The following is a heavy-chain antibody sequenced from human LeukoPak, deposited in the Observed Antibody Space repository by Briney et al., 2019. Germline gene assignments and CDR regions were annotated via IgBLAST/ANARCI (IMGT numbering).Heavy chain of an antibody. CDR2: IYFGGTT. Sequence: GGSLRLSCAASGFTVSSNYMTWVRQAPGQGLEWVSVIYFGGTTYYADSVKGRFTVSRDNSKNTVYLQMNSLRVEDTAVYYCARGDGVYVYWGQGTLVTVSS. CDR1: GFTVSSNY. CDR3: ARGDGVYVY. J-gene: IGHJ4*02. V-gene: IGHV3-53*01. D-gene: IGHD5/OR15-5a*01.